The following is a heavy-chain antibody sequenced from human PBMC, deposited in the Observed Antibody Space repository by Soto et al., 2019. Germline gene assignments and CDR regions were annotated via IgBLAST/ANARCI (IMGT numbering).Heavy chain of an antibody. D-gene: IGHD5-18*01. CDR1: GGTFSSYA. CDR2: IIPIFGTA. Sequence: QVQLVQXGAEVKKPGSSVKVSCKASGGTFSSYAISWVRQAPGQGLEWMGGIIPIFGTANYAQKFQGRVRITADESTSTAYMELSSLRSEDTAVYYCARDRGTAMARLYAFDIWGQGTMVTVSS. CDR3: ARDRGTAMARLYAFDI. J-gene: IGHJ3*02. V-gene: IGHV1-69*12.